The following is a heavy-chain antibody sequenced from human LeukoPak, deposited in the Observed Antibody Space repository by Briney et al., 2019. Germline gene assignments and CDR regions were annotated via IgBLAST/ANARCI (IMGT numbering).Heavy chain of an antibody. CDR3: AHRHYSDSGGYYAAPWVRWYFDY. CDR2: IYWNDDK. D-gene: IGHD3-22*01. CDR1: GFSLSTTGVG. J-gene: IGHJ4*02. Sequence: SGPTLVNPTQTLTLTCTFSGFSLSTTGVGVGWIRQPPGKALEWLAFIYWNDDKTYSPSLKSRLLITKDTSKDQVVLTMTNIDPVDTATYYCAHRHYSDSGGYYAAPWVRWYFDYWGRGTLVTVSS. V-gene: IGHV2-5*01.